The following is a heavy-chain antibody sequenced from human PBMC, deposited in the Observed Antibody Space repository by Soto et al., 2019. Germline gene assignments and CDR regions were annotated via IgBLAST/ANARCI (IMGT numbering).Heavy chain of an antibody. CDR2: ISGSGGST. CDR3: AKRGGSGSYYHY. V-gene: IGHV3-23*01. J-gene: IGHJ4*02. D-gene: IGHD1-26*01. Sequence: EVQLLESGGGLVQPGGSLRLSCAASGFTFSSYAMSWVRQAPGKGLEWVSAISGSGGSTYYADSVKGRFTISRDNSKNTLYLQMSSLRAEDTAVYYCAKRGGSGSYYHYWGQGTLVTVSS. CDR1: GFTFSSYA.